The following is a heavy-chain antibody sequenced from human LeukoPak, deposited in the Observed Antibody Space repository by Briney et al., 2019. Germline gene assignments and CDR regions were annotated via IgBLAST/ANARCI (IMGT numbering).Heavy chain of an antibody. CDR2: IYTSGST. V-gene: IGHV4-4*07. CDR3: ASDGGRSNLAVL. Sequence: KPSETLSLTCTVSGGSISSYYWSWIRQPAGKGLEWIGRIYTSGSTSYNPSLKSRVTMSVDTSKNQISLKLTSVTAADTAVYYCASDGGRSNLAVLWGQGTLVTVSS. J-gene: IGHJ4*02. CDR1: GGSISSYY. D-gene: IGHD6-19*01.